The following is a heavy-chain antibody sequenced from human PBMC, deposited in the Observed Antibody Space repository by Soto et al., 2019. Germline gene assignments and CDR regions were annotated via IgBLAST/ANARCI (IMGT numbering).Heavy chain of an antibody. Sequence: SVKVSCKASGGTFSSYAISRVRQAPGQGLEWMGGIIPIFGTANYAQKFQGRVTITADESTSTAYMELSSLRSEDTAVYYCAREARNYGSGSYYTPNYFDYWGQGTLVTVSS. D-gene: IGHD3-10*01. CDR3: AREARNYGSGSYYTPNYFDY. CDR1: GGTFSSYA. CDR2: IIPIFGTA. J-gene: IGHJ4*02. V-gene: IGHV1-69*13.